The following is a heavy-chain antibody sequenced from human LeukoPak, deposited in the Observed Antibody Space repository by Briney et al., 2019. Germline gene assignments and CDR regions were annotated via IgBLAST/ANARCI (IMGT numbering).Heavy chain of an antibody. V-gene: IGHV3-72*01. CDR1: GFTFSDHF. Sequence: GGSLRLSCAASGFTFSDHFMDWVRQAPGKGLEWVGRIRNKANRYSAEYAASVKGRFTISRDASKNSLNLQMNSLKTEATAVYYWVTVFGGLDYCGEGALVTVSS. CDR3: VTVFGGLDY. J-gene: IGHJ4*02. CDR2: IRNKANRYSA. D-gene: IGHD4-23*01.